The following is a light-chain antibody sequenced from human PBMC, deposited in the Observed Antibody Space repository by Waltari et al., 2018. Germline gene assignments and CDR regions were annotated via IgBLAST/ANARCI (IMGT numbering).Light chain of an antibody. V-gene: IGKV1-5*03. J-gene: IGKJ4*01. CDR1: QSISNL. Sequence: DIQMTQSPSTLSASVGDRFTSTCRASQSISNLLAWYQQKPGKAPKLLIYNASTLESGVPSRFSGSGSGTEFTLTISSLQPDDFATYYCQQYNSYSLLTFGGGTKVEIK. CDR3: QQYNSYSLLT. CDR2: NAS.